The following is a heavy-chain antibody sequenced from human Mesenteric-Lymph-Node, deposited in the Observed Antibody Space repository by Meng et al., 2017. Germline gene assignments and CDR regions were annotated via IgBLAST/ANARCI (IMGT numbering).Heavy chain of an antibody. CDR2: MYQSGTT. V-gene: IGHV4-4*02. CDR3: ATQESRDGHNPY. J-gene: IGHJ4*02. Sequence: QVQLRVSGPGLVKPSGTLSLPCVVSGGYISSSYWWTWVRQSPGKGLEWIGEMYQSGTTNYNPSLKSRVTISMGKSNNQLSLKLNSVTAADTAVYYCATQESRDGHNPYWGQGTLVTVSS. CDR1: GGYISSSYW. D-gene: IGHD5-24*01.